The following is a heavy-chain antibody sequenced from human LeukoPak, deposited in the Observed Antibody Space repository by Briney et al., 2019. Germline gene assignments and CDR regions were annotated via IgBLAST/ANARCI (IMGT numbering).Heavy chain of an antibody. CDR2: INSDGSST. J-gene: IGHJ4*02. CDR1: GFTFSSYW. D-gene: IGHD1-26*01. CDR3: ARSCSGSYYDFDY. Sequence: GGSLRLSCAASGFTFSSYWMHWVRQAPWKGLVWVSHINSDGSSTNYADSVKGRFTISRDNARDTLYLQMNSLRAEDTAVYYCARSCSGSYYDFDYWGQGTLVTVSS. V-gene: IGHV3-74*01.